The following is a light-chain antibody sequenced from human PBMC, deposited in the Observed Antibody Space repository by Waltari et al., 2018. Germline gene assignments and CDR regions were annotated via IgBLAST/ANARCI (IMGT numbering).Light chain of an antibody. CDR1: QSIGNY. CDR3: QETYSSPPST. Sequence: DIQVTQSPSSLSAAVGDRVSITCRASQSIGNYLNWDQQKPGKAPQLLIYSASSLQSGVPSRFSGSGSGTDFTLTITSLQPEDFAIYYCQETYSSPPSTFGQGTKVESK. J-gene: IGKJ1*01. V-gene: IGKV1-39*01. CDR2: SAS.